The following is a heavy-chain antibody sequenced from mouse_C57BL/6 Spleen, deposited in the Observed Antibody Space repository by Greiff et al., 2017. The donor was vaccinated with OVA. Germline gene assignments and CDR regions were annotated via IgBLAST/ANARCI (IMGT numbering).Heavy chain of an antibody. CDR2: IYPGDGDT. D-gene: IGHD1-1*01. CDR1: GYAFSSYW. CDR3: ARGGFITAVVAPFDY. Sequence: VKLQESGAELVKPGASVKISCKASGYAFSSYWMNWVKQRPGKGLEWIGQIYPGDGDTNYNGKFKGKATLTADKSSSTAYMQLSSLTSEDSAVYFCARGGFITAVVAPFDYWGQGTTLTVSS. J-gene: IGHJ2*01. V-gene: IGHV1-80*01.